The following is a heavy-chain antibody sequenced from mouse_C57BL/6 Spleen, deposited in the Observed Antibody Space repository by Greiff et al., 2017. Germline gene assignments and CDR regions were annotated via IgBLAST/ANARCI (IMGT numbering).Heavy chain of an antibody. J-gene: IGHJ2*01. CDR2: INPYNGGT. V-gene: IGHV1-19*01. CDR3: ADSNYGY. D-gene: IGHD2-5*01. CDR1: GYTFTDYY. Sequence: EVQVVESGPVLVKPGASVKMSCKASGYTFTDYYMNWVKQSHGKSLEWIGVINPYNGGTSYNQKFKGKATLTVDKSSSTAYMELNSLTSEDSAVYYCADSNYGYWGQGTTLTVSS.